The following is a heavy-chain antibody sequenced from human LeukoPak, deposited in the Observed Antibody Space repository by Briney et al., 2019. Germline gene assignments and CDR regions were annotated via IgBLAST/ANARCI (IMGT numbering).Heavy chain of an antibody. CDR3: ALLPPIAVAGITPEEVDAFDI. J-gene: IGHJ3*02. V-gene: IGHV3-30*03. CDR1: GFTLSSYG. D-gene: IGHD6-19*01. CDR2: ISYDGSNK. Sequence: GGSLRLSCAASGFTLSSYGMHWVRQAPGKGLEWVAVISYDGSNKYYADSVKGRFTISRDNSKNTLYLQMNSLRAEDTAVYYCALLPPIAVAGITPEEVDAFDIWGQGTMVTVSS.